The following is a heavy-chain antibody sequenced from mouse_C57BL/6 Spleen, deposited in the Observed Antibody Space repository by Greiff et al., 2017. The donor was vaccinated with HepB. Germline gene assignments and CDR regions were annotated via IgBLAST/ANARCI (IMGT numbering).Heavy chain of an antibody. CDR3: ARSQRRYYAMDY. CDR2: INPNNGGT. D-gene: IGHD2-12*01. CDR1: GYTFTDYY. V-gene: IGHV1-26*01. Sequence: EVQLQQSGPELVKPGASVKISCKASGYTFTDYYMNWVKQSHGKSLEWIGDINPNNGGTSYNQKFKGKATLTVDKSSSTAYMELRSLTSEDSAVYYCARSQRRYYAMDYWGQGTSVTVSS. J-gene: IGHJ4*01.